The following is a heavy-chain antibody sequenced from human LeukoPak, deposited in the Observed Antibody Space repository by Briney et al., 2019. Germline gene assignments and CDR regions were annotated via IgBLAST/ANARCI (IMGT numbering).Heavy chain of an antibody. J-gene: IGHJ4*02. Sequence: ASVKVSCKASGYTFAGYYMHWVRQAPGQGLEWMGWINPNSGGTNYAQKFQGRVTMTRDTSISTAYMELSRLRSDDTAVYYCARAVRSRGYSYYFDYWGQGTLVTVSS. CDR2: INPNSGGT. D-gene: IGHD5-18*01. CDR3: ARAVRSRGYSYYFDY. CDR1: GYTFAGYY. V-gene: IGHV1-2*02.